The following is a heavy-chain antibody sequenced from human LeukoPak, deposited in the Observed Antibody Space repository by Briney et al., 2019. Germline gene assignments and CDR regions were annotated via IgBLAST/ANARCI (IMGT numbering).Heavy chain of an antibody. CDR1: GFTFSDYY. CDR3: AKLLDGTAPWAAGRSWDY. V-gene: IGHV3-11*01. CDR2: ISSSGSTI. J-gene: IGHJ4*02. Sequence: GGSLRLSCAASGFTFSDYYMSWIRQAPGKGLEWVSYISSSGSTIYYADSVKGRFTISRDNAKNSLYLQMNSLRAEDTAVYYCAKLLDGTAPWAAGRSWDYWGQGTLVTVSS. D-gene: IGHD6-13*01.